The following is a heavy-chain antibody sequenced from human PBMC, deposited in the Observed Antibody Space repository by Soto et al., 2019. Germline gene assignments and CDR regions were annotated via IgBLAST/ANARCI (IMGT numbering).Heavy chain of an antibody. CDR1: GGSFSGYY. Sequence: SETLSLTCAVYGGSFSGYYWSWIRQPPGKGLEWIGEINHSGSTNYNPSLKSRVTISVDTSKNQFSLKLSSVTAADTAVYYWARGFKLRYFDGFDYWGQGTLVTGSS. D-gene: IGHD3-9*01. CDR2: INHSGST. CDR3: ARGFKLRYFDGFDY. V-gene: IGHV4-34*01. J-gene: IGHJ4*02.